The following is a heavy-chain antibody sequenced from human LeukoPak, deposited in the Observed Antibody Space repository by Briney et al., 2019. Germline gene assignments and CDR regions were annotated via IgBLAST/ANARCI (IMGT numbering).Heavy chain of an antibody. Sequence: GASVKVSCKASGYTFTGYYMHWVRQAPGRGLEWMGWINPNSGGTNYAQKFQGRVTMTRDTSISTAYMELSGLRSDDTAVYYCARARSDILTGHPIDYWGQGTLVTVSS. D-gene: IGHD3-9*01. CDR1: GYTFTGYY. CDR3: ARARSDILTGHPIDY. J-gene: IGHJ4*02. V-gene: IGHV1-2*02. CDR2: INPNSGGT.